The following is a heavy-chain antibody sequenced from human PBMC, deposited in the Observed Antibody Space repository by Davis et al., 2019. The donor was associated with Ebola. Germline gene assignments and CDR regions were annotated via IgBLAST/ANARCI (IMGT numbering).Heavy chain of an antibody. Sequence: PGGSLRLSCAASGFTFSSYSMNWVRQAPGKGLEWVSSISSSSSYIYYADSVKGRFTISRDNAKNSLYLQMNSLRAEDTAVYYCARDILPSHIVVVTAMDYWGQGTLVTVSS. CDR3: ARDILPSHIVVVTAMDY. V-gene: IGHV3-21*01. J-gene: IGHJ4*02. CDR1: GFTFSSYS. D-gene: IGHD2-21*02. CDR2: ISSSSSYI.